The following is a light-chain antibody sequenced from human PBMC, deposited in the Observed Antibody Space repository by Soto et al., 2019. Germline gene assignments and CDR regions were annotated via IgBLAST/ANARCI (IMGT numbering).Light chain of an antibody. Sequence: EIVMTQSPATLSVSPGERATLSCRASQSVSSNLAWYQQKPGQAPRLLIYGASTRATGVPARFSGSGSGTEFTLTISSLQSEDFAVYYCQKYDNWPLTFGGGTKVEIK. CDR3: QKYDNWPLT. CDR1: QSVSSN. J-gene: IGKJ4*01. CDR2: GAS. V-gene: IGKV3-15*01.